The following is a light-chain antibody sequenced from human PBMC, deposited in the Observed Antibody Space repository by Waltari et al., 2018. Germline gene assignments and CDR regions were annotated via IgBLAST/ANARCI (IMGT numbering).Light chain of an antibody. J-gene: IGKJ3*01. CDR1: QSVGSY. V-gene: IGKV3-11*01. CDR3: QQRSNWPPIFT. Sequence: EIVLKQSPATLSLSPGERATLSCRASQSVGSYLAWYQQKPGQAPRLLIYDASKRATGTPARFSGSGSGTDFSLSISSLEPEDFGVYYCQQRSNWPPIFTFGPGTKVDIK. CDR2: DAS.